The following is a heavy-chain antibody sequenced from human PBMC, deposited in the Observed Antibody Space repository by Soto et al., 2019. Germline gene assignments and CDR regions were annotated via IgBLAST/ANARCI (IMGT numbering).Heavy chain of an antibody. CDR3: AGAAAGNYYYYGMDV. Sequence: SVKVSCKASGGTFSSYAISWVRQAPGQGLEWMGGIIPIFGTANYAQKFQGRVTITADESTSTAYMELSSLRSEDTAVYYCAGAAAGNYYYYGMDVWGQGTTVTVSS. V-gene: IGHV1-69*13. D-gene: IGHD6-13*01. J-gene: IGHJ6*02. CDR1: GGTFSSYA. CDR2: IIPIFGTA.